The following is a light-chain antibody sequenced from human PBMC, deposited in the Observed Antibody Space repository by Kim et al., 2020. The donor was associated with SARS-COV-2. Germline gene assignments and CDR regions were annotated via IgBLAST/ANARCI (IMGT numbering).Light chain of an antibody. CDR1: QSISVH. CDR2: DAS. Sequence: PGAGATLTFRARQSISVHLAWYQHKPSQAPRLLIYDASIRATGIPGRLSGSGYETDINLTVGSLGSEDVAIYYWQKRKNWHPAVTFGGGTKVDIK. CDR3: QKRKNWHPAVT. V-gene: IGKV3-11*01. J-gene: IGKJ4*01.